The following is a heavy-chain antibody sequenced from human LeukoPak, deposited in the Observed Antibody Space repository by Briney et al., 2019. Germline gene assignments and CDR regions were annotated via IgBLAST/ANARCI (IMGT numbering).Heavy chain of an antibody. CDR1: GFTVSSNY. Sequence: PGGSLRLSCAASGFTVSSNYMSWVRQALGKGLEWVSVIYSGGSTYYADSVKGRFTISRDNSKNTLYLQMNSLRAEDTAVYYCAREITIFWFDPWGQGTLVTVSS. V-gene: IGHV3-66*01. D-gene: IGHD3-9*01. CDR2: IYSGGST. J-gene: IGHJ5*02. CDR3: AREITIFWFDP.